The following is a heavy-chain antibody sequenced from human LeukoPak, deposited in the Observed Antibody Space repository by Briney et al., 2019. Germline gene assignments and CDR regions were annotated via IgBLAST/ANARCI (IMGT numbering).Heavy chain of an antibody. D-gene: IGHD2-8*01. Sequence: GGSLRLSCEASGFTFSDYYIGWTRQVPGKGLKWVSYFSSSGSTIYYADPVKGRFTISRDNAKNSLYLQMNSLRAEDTAVYYCARPLIALKDYYYGMDVWGQGTTVTVSS. J-gene: IGHJ6*02. CDR1: GFTFSDYY. V-gene: IGHV3-11*01. CDR2: FSSSGSTI. CDR3: ARPLIALKDYYYGMDV.